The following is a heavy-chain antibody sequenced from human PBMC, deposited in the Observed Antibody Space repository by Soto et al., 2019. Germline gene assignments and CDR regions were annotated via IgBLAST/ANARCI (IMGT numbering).Heavy chain of an antibody. Sequence: XTLSLPCTVSGGSVSSSSYYWGWIRQPPGKGREWIGSIYYSGSTYYNRSLKGRFTISVDTSKKQFSLKLISVTAADKAVYYCARPTMVRGVIEYYYYYGMDVWGQGTTGPVSS. CDR3: ARPTMVRGVIEYYYYYGMDV. J-gene: IGHJ6*02. D-gene: IGHD3-10*01. CDR2: IYYSGST. V-gene: IGHV4-39*01. CDR1: GGSVSSSSYY.